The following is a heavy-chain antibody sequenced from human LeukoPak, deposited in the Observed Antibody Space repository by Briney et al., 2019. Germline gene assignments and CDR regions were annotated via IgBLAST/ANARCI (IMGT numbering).Heavy chain of an antibody. CDR2: IHPKSGDT. Sequence: ASGKVSCKPSVHSFTDYYMHWVRQAPGQGLEWMGWIHPKSGDTKYAQIFQGRVTVTRDTSISTAYMELTSLRSDDTAVYYCASYASGYTWLKVWGQGTPVTVSS. D-gene: IGHD5-18*01. CDR1: VHSFTDYY. V-gene: IGHV1-2*02. J-gene: IGHJ4*02. CDR3: ASYASGYTWLKV.